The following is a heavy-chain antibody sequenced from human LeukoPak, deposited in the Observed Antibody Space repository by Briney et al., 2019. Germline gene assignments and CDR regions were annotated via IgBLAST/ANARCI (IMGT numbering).Heavy chain of an antibody. CDR1: GFTFSSYG. CDR2: ISGSGGST. V-gene: IGHV3-23*01. CDR3: AKDPNVDTAMVHFDY. D-gene: IGHD5-18*01. J-gene: IGHJ4*02. Sequence: GGSLRLSCAASGFTFSSYGMSWVRQAPGKGLEWVSAISGSGGSTYYADSVKGRFTISRDNSKNTLYLQMNSLRAEDTAVYYCAKDPNVDTAMVHFDYWGQGTLVTVSS.